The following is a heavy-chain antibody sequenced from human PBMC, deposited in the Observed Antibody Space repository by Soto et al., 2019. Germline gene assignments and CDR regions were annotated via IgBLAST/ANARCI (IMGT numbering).Heavy chain of an antibody. D-gene: IGHD1-26*01. J-gene: IGHJ4*02. Sequence: QVQLVESGGGVVQPGRSLRLSCAASGFTFSSYGMHWVRQAPGKGLEWVAVISYDGSNKYYADSVKGRFTISRDNSKNTLYLQMNSLRAEDTAVYYCAKDSRRGSGSYSGDYWGQGTLVTVSS. V-gene: IGHV3-30*18. CDR3: AKDSRRGSGSYSGDY. CDR1: GFTFSSYG. CDR2: ISYDGSNK.